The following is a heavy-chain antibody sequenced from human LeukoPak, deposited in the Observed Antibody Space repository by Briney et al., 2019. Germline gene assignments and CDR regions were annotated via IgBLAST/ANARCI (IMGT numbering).Heavy chain of an antibody. V-gene: IGHV1-46*01. J-gene: IGHJ3*02. CDR1: GYTLTSYF. CDR2: INPSGGST. Sequence: ASVKVSCKASGYTLTSYFIHWVRPAPGQGLEWMGIINPSGGSTSYAQKCQGRVTMTKDTSTSTVYMELSSLRSEDTAVYYCARDQDWNYAFDIWGQGTMVTVSS. D-gene: IGHD1-7*01. CDR3: ARDQDWNYAFDI.